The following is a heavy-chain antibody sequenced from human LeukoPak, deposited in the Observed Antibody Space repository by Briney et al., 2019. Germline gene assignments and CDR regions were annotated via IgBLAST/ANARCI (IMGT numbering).Heavy chain of an antibody. CDR3: AREDYGSGSWNDY. D-gene: IGHD3-10*01. CDR2: ISGSGGST. V-gene: IGHV3-23*01. Sequence: GGSLRLSCAASGFTFSSYGMSWVRQAPGKGLEWVSAISGSGGSTYYADSVKGRFTISRDNAKNSLYLQMNSLRAEDTALYYCAREDYGSGSWNDYWGQGTLVTVSS. J-gene: IGHJ4*02. CDR1: GFTFSSYG.